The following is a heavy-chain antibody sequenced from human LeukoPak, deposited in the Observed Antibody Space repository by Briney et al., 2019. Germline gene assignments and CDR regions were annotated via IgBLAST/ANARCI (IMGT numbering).Heavy chain of an antibody. V-gene: IGHV4-39*01. CDR3: ARAYGARPYYYFDY. J-gene: IGHJ4*02. D-gene: IGHD4-17*01. CDR2: IYYSGSA. Sequence: SETLSLTCTVSGGSISSRSYYWGWIRQPPGKGLEWIGAIYYSGSAYYNPSLKSRVTISVDTSKNQFSLKVTSVTAADTAVYYCARAYGARPYYYFDYWGQGTLVTVSS. CDR1: GGSISSRSYY.